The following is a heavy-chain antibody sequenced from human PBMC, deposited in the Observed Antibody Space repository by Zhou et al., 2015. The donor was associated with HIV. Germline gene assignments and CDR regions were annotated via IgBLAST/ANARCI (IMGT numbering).Heavy chain of an antibody. CDR1: GWNFHMYG. J-gene: IGHJ5*02. Sequence: EVQLVESGGGLVQPGRSLRLSCAVSGWNFHMYGIHWVRQVPGKGLEWVSGILLDRGDTGYADSVKGRFTISRDNAKKSVYLQMSRLRVEDTATYYCVRDRSGYDYDFGWFDPWGQGTPVIVSS. CDR3: VRDRSGYDYDFGWFDP. CDR2: ILLDRGDT. V-gene: IGHV3-9*01. D-gene: IGHD3-22*01.